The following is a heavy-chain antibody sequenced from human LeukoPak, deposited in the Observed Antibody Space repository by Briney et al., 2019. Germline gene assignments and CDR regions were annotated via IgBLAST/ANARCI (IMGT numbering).Heavy chain of an antibody. J-gene: IGHJ4*02. D-gene: IGHD1-26*01. Sequence: PSETLSLTCTVSGASISTYYWSWIRQPPGKGLEWIGYIYYSGSTNYNPSLKSRVTISVDTSKNQFSLKLSSVTAADTAVYYCARDSFRSGVDYWGQGTLVTVSS. CDR2: IYYSGST. CDR3: ARDSFRSGVDY. CDR1: GASISTYY. V-gene: IGHV4-59*01.